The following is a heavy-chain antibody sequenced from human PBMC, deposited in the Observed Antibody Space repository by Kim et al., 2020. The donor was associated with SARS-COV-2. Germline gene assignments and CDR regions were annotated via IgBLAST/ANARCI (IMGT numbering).Heavy chain of an antibody. D-gene: IGHD6-13*01. J-gene: IGHJ6*02. Sequence: SVKGRFTISRDNSKTTLYLQMNSLRAEDTAVYYCARDLKQQLVPYYGMDVWGQGTTVTVSS. V-gene: IGHV3-30*07. CDR3: ARDLKQQLVPYYGMDV.